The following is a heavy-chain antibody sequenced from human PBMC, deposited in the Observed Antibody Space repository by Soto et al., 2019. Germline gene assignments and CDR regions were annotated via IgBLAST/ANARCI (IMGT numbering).Heavy chain of an antibody. CDR2: INYSGTT. CDR1: GDSVNSRSYF. D-gene: IGHD2-15*01. Sequence: SKTLSLTCNVSGDSVNSRSYFWAWIRQPPGKRLEWVGSINYSGTTYYNAHLKSRVAASIDSSKNNFSLKLTSVTAADTALYFCAWLNLLYPTILLAPCGQGTLVTVSA. CDR3: AWLNLLYPTILLAP. V-gene: IGHV4-39*01. J-gene: IGHJ5*01.